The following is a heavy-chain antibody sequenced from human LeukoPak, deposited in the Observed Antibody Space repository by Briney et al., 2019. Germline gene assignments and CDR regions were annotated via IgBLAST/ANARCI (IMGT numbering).Heavy chain of an antibody. CDR2: IIPILGIA. D-gene: IGHD5-18*01. V-gene: IGHV1-69*04. CDR3: ARGKIYSYGSGGIVY. CDR1: GGTFSSYA. Sequence: ASVKVSCKASGGTFSSYAISWVRQAPGQGLEWMGRIIPILGIANYAQKFQGRVTITADKSTSTAYMELSSLRSEDTAVYYCARGKIYSYGSGGIVYWGQGTLVTVSS. J-gene: IGHJ4*02.